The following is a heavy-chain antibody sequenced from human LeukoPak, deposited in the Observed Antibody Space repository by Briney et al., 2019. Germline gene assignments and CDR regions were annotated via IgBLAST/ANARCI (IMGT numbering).Heavy chain of an antibody. Sequence: KSSETLSLTCTVSGGSISSYYWSWIRQPPGKGLEWIGYIYYSGSTNYNPSLKSRVTISVDTSKNQFSLKLSSVTAADTAVYYCARLGGSRDGYNYYARGPHDAFDIWGQGTMVTVSS. CDR3: ARLGGSRDGYNYYARGPHDAFDI. CDR2: IYYSGST. CDR1: GGSISSYY. J-gene: IGHJ3*02. D-gene: IGHD5-24*01. V-gene: IGHV4-59*08.